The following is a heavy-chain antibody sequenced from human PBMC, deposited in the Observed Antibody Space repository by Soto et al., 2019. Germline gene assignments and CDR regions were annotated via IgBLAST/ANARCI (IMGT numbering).Heavy chain of an antibody. CDR3: ARGYRYYYGSGSYYKGHFDY. Sequence: SETLSLTCAVYGGSFSGYYWSWIRQPPGKGLEWIGEINHSGSTNYNPSLKSRVTISVDTSKNQFSLKLSSVTAADTAVYYCARGYRYYYGSGSYYKGHFDYWGQGTLVTVSS. CDR2: INHSGST. D-gene: IGHD3-10*01. V-gene: IGHV4-34*01. J-gene: IGHJ4*02. CDR1: GGSFSGYY.